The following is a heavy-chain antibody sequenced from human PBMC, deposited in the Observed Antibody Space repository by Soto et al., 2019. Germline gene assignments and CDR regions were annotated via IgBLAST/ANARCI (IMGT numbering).Heavy chain of an antibody. CDR3: TRAKFEVGSYFGLDV. D-gene: IGHD2-2*01. J-gene: IGHJ6*02. Sequence: QVHLVQSGAEVKQPGASVRVSGKASGYTFTNYDITWVRQATGQGLEWMGWMNPDSENTGSPQKFQGRVTMTVNTSRTPASMELTSLRSEDLAVYYCTRAKFEVGSYFGLDVWGQGTTVTVSS. V-gene: IGHV1-8*01. CDR2: MNPDSENT. CDR1: GYTFTNYD.